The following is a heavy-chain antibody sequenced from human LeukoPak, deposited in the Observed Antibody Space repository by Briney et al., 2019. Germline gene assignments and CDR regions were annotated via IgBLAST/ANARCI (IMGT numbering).Heavy chain of an antibody. V-gene: IGHV3-23*01. CDR2: ISGSGGST. Sequence: GGSLRLSCVASGFTFSSYAMSWVRQAPGKGLEWVSAISGSGGSTYYADSVKGRFTISRDNSKNTLYLQMNSLRAEDTAVYYCAKVASSSIAARSYFDYWGQGTLVTVSS. J-gene: IGHJ4*02. D-gene: IGHD6-6*01. CDR1: GFTFSSYA. CDR3: AKVASSSIAARSYFDY.